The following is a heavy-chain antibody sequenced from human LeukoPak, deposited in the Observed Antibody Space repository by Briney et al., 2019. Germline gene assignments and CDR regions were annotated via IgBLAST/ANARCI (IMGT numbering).Heavy chain of an antibody. CDR1: GGSISSYY. Sequence: SETLSLTCTVSGGSISSYYWTWIRQPPGKGLEWIGYIYYSGSTYYNPSLKSRVTISVDTSKNQFSLKLSSVTAADTAVYYCARWDSSGPTDFDYWGQGTLVTVSS. CDR3: ARWDSSGPTDFDY. CDR2: IYYSGST. V-gene: IGHV4-59*06. J-gene: IGHJ4*02. D-gene: IGHD3-22*01.